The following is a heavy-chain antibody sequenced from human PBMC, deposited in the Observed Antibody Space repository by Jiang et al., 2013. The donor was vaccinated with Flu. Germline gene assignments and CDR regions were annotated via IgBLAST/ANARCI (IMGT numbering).Heavy chain of an antibody. CDR2: IYYSGET. V-gene: IGHV4-31*11. D-gene: IGHD3-16*01. CDR1: GASISLGGYY. CDR3: ARDSPPVSFDY. Sequence: GPGLVKPSQTLSLTCAVSGASISLGGYYWGWVRQHPGKAPEWIGYIYYSGETFYSPSLKSRATISADKSENQFSLKLSSVTAADTAVYYCARDSPPVSFDYWGQGTLVTVSS. J-gene: IGHJ4*02.